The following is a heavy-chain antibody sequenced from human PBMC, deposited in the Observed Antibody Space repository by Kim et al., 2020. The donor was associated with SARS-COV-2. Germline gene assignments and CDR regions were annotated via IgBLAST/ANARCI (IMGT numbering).Heavy chain of an antibody. Sequence: SVKVSCKASGGTFSSYAISWVRQAPGQGLEWMGGIIPIFGTANYAQKFQGRVTITADESTSTAYMELSSLRSEDTAVYYCARDAGVLLWFGELIYREGGNYYYGMDVWGQGTTVTVSS. J-gene: IGHJ6*02. CDR2: IIPIFGTA. D-gene: IGHD3-10*01. CDR3: ARDAGVLLWFGELIYREGGNYYYGMDV. V-gene: IGHV1-69*13. CDR1: GGTFSSYA.